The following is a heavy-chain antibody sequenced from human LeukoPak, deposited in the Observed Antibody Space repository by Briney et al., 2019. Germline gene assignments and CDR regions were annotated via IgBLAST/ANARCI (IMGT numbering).Heavy chain of an antibody. CDR2: IYYSGST. J-gene: IGHJ1*01. CDR3: ARQDGLGPEH. CDR1: GGSISSSSYY. D-gene: IGHD3-16*01. Sequence: SETLSLTCTVSGGSISSSSYYWGWIRQPPGKGLEWIGSIYYSGSTYYNPSLKSRVTISVDTSKNQFSLKLSSVTAADTAVYYCARQDGLGPEHWGQGTLVTVSS. V-gene: IGHV4-39*01.